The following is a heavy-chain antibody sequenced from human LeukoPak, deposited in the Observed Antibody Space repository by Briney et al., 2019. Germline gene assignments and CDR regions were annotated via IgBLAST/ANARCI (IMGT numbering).Heavy chain of an antibody. CDR1: GFTFNNYG. Sequence: GGSLRLSCAASGFTFNNYGMHWVRQAPGKGLEWVAVISYDGRNKHYPDSVKGRFTISRDNAKKSLFLQMNSLSAEDTALYYCAKDNHDSSGWLPTNWGQGTLVTVSS. CDR2: ISYDGRNK. V-gene: IGHV3-30*18. D-gene: IGHD6-19*01. J-gene: IGHJ4*02. CDR3: AKDNHDSSGWLPTN.